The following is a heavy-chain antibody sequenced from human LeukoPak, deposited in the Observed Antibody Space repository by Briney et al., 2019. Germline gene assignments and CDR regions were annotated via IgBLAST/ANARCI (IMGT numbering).Heavy chain of an antibody. CDR3: ARGGDFWSGGQLGAFDI. CDR2: ISAGADVI. CDR1: GFSFRDYP. D-gene: IGHD3-3*01. Sequence: GGSLRLSCEAAGFSFRDYPMGWVRRASGKRLEWVSGISAGADVIFYADPVKGRFTISRDNSKNTLYLQMNSLRAEDTAVYYCARGGDFWSGGQLGAFDIWGQGTMVTVSS. V-gene: IGHV3-23*01. J-gene: IGHJ3*02.